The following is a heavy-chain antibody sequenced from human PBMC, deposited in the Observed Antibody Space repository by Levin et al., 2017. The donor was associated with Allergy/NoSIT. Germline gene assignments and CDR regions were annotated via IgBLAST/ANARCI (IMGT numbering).Heavy chain of an antibody. D-gene: IGHD2-2*01. CDR2: ISYDGTNK. CDR1: GFIFSNYG. V-gene: IGHV3-30*18. Sequence: GGSLRLSCAASGFIFSNYGMHWVRQAPGKGLEWVAVISYDGTNKYYGDDVKGRFSISRDNSKNTVYLQMNSLRTEDTAVYYCAKDREACSGTSDTYGMEVWGQGTSVTVS. J-gene: IGHJ6*02. CDR3: AKDREACSGTSDTYGMEV.